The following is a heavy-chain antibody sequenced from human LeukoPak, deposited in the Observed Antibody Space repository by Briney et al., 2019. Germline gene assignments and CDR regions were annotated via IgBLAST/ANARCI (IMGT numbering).Heavy chain of an antibody. CDR1: GFTFRSYG. V-gene: IGHV3-23*01. D-gene: IGHD2-21*01. Sequence: GGSLRLSCAAAGFTFRSYGMSWVRQAPGKGLEGVSAISASGGSTYYADSVKGRFTISRDSSKNTLYLQMNRLRAEDAAVYYCAKAPVTTCSGAYCYPFDYWGQGTLVTVSS. CDR2: ISASGGST. CDR3: AKAPVTTCSGAYCYPFDY. J-gene: IGHJ4*02.